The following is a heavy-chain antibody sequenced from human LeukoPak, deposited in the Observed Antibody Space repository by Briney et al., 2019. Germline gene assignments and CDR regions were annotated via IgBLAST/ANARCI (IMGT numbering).Heavy chain of an antibody. D-gene: IGHD5-12*01. Sequence: GGSLRLSCTASGFTFSNYLMSWDRQAPGKGLEWVANIKQDGSETFYVDSVKGRFTISRDNAKNSLYLQMNSLRAEDTAVYYCASYRTVAKTNWFDSWGQGTLVTVSS. CDR1: GFTFSNYL. V-gene: IGHV3-7*01. J-gene: IGHJ5*01. CDR2: IKQDGSET. CDR3: ASYRTVAKTNWFDS.